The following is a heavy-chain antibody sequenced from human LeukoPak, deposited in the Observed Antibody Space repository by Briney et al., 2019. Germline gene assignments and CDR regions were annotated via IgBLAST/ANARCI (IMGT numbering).Heavy chain of an antibody. CDR2: INHSGST. J-gene: IGHJ6*03. V-gene: IGHV4-34*01. CDR3: ARRTCYYGSGSYYSPVYYYYYMDV. Sequence: SETLSLTCAVYGGSFSGYYWSWIRQPPGKGLEWIGEINHSGSTNYNPSLKSRVTISVDTSKNQFSLKLSSVTAADTAVYYCARRTCYYGSGSYYSPVYYYYYMDVWGKGTTVTVSS. CDR1: GGSFSGYY. D-gene: IGHD3-10*01.